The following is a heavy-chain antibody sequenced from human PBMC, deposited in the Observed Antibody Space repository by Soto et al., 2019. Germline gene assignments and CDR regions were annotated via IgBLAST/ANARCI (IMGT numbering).Heavy chain of an antibody. Sequence: QVQLVQSGAEVKKPGSSVKVSSKASGGTFSSYAISWVRQAPGQGLEWMGGIIPIFGTANYAQKFQGRVTITADESTSTAYMELSSLRSEDTAVYYCARDGWGGGSYYYYGMDVWGQGTTVTVSS. CDR3: ARDGWGGGSYYYYGMDV. D-gene: IGHD1-1*01. J-gene: IGHJ6*02. V-gene: IGHV1-69*12. CDR2: IIPIFGTA. CDR1: GGTFSSYA.